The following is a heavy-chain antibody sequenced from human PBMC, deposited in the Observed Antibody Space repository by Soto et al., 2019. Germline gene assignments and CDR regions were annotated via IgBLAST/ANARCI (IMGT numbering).Heavy chain of an antibody. J-gene: IGHJ4*02. V-gene: IGHV1-2*02. CDR2: ISPNSGGT. Sequence: RXSVKVSCKASGYTLTGYYVHWVRQAPGQGLEWTGWISPNSGGTNYAQKFQGRVTMTRDTSISTAYMELSRLRSEDTAVYYCARVDSLAARTPFDYWGQGTLVTGSS. CDR3: ARVDSLAARTPFDY. D-gene: IGHD6-6*01. CDR1: GYTLTGYY.